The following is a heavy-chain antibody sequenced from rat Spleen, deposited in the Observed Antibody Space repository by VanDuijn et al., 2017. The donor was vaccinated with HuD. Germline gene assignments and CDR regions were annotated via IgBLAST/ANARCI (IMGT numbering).Heavy chain of an antibody. D-gene: IGHD1-4*01. CDR1: GFSLTDYN. J-gene: IGHJ2*01. V-gene: IGHV2-19*01. CDR3: VRDPGTLRTIWGYFDY. Sequence: QVQLKESGPGLVQPSQTLSLTCTVSGFSLTDYNIHWLRQPPGKGLEWIATISSGGHTYYNSALKSRLRISRDTPKSQVFLKMNSLQTEDTATYYCVRDPGTLRTIWGYFDYWGQGVMVTVSS. CDR2: ISSGGHT.